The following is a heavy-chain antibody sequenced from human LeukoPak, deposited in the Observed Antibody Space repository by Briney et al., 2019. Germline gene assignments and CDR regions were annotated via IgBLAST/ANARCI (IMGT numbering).Heavy chain of an antibody. V-gene: IGHV1-69*13. CDR2: IIPIFGTA. J-gene: IGHJ4*02. D-gene: IGHD5-12*01. CDR1: GGTFISYA. Sequence: SVKVSCKASGGTFISYAISWVRQAPGQGLEWMGGIIPIFGTANYAQKFQGRVTITADESTSTAYMELSSLRSEDTAVYYCARVGDYGYSGYEHPSAYYFDYWGQGTLVTVSS. CDR3: ARVGDYGYSGYEHPSAYYFDY.